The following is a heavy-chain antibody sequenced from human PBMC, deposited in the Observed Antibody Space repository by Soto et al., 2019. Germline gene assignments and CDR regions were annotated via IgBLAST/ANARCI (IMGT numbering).Heavy chain of an antibody. D-gene: IGHD6-19*01. CDR1: GYTFTSYD. J-gene: IGHJ5*02. Sequence: QVQLVQSGAEVKKPGASVKVSCKASGYTFTSYDINWVRQATGQGLEWMGWMNPNSGNTGYAQKFQGRVTMTRNTSISTAYMELSSLRSEDTAVYYCGRVLQPSIAVAGTWWFDPWGQGTLVTVSS. V-gene: IGHV1-8*01. CDR3: GRVLQPSIAVAGTWWFDP. CDR2: MNPNSGNT.